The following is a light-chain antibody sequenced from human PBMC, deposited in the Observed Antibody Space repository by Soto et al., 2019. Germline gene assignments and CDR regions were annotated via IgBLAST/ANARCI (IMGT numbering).Light chain of an antibody. J-gene: IGKJ1*01. V-gene: IGKV2-28*01. CDR1: RSLLHSNGYNY. CDR2: LGS. CDR3: MQALQTRT. Sequence: EIVMTQTPLSLPVTPGEPASISCRSSRSLLHSNGYNYLDWYLQKPGQSPQLLIYLGSYRASGVPDRFSGSGSGTDFTLKISRVEAEDVGVYYCMQALQTRTFGQGTKAVI.